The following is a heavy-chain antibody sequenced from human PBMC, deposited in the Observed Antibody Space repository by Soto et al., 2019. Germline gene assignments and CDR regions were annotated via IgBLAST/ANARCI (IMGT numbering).Heavy chain of an antibody. D-gene: IGHD2-21*01. V-gene: IGHV3-30*03. CDR2: ISRDGGTK. CDR1: GFTVSTYG. Sequence: QVQLVESGGGVVQPGRSLRLSCAVSGFTVSTYGMHWVRQAPGKGLEWVAVISRDGGTKYYADSVKGRFTISRDNSRNTLFLEMNSLRGDDMAVYYYPRDVASGYWGQGTLVTVSS. J-gene: IGHJ4*02. CDR3: PRDVASGY.